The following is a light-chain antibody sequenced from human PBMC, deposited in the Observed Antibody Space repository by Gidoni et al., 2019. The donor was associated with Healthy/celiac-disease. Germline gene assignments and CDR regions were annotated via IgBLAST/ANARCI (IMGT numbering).Light chain of an antibody. Sequence: SSELTQDPAVSVALGQTVRITCQGYSLRSYYASWYQQKPGQAPGLVIYGKNNRPSGIPDRFSGSSSGNTASLTITGAQAEDEADYYCNSRDSSGNHPWVFGGGTKLTVL. V-gene: IGLV3-19*01. CDR2: GKN. CDR3: NSRDSSGNHPWV. CDR1: SLRSYY. J-gene: IGLJ3*02.